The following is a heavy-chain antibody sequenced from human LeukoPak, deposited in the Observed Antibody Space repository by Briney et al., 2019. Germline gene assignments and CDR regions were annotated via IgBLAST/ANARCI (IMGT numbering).Heavy chain of an antibody. CDR3: ARHGGYYTRYYFDY. CDR2: LYYSGST. J-gene: IGHJ4*02. Sequence: PSETLSLTCTVSGGSITSSSYYWGWIRQPPGKGLEWIGSLYYSGSTYYNPSLKSRVTISVDTSKNQFSLKLSSVTAADTAVYYCARHGGYYTRYYFDYWGQGILVTVSS. D-gene: IGHD3-22*01. V-gene: IGHV4-39*01. CDR1: GGSITSSSYY.